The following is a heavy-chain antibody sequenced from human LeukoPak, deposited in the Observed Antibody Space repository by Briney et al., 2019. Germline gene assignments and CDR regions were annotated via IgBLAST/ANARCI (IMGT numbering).Heavy chain of an antibody. D-gene: IGHD5-18*01. J-gene: IGHJ4*02. CDR2: IIPIFGTA. CDR3: ASPATRGYSYGYAR. V-gene: IGHV1-69*13. CDR1: GGTFSSYA. Sequence: GASVKVSCKASGGTFSSYAISRVRQAPGQGLEWMGEIIPIFGTANYAQKFQGRVTITADESTSTAYMELSSLRSEDTAVYYCASPATRGYSYGYARWGQGTLVTVSS.